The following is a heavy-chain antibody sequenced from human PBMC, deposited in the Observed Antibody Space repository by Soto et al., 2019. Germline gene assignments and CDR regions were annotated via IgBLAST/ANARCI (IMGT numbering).Heavy chain of an antibody. Sequence: ASVKVSCKASGYTFTNYYMHWVRQAPGQGLEWMAIINPSGGSTSYAQKFQGRVTMTRDTSTSTVYMELSSLRSEDTAVYYCGRSVGLSYGMDVWGQGTTVTVSS. CDR1: GYTFTNYY. D-gene: IGHD1-26*01. V-gene: IGHV1-46*01. CDR3: GRSVGLSYGMDV. CDR2: INPSGGST. J-gene: IGHJ6*02.